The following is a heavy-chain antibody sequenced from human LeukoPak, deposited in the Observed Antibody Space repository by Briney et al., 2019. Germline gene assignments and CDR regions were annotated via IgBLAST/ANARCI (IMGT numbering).Heavy chain of an antibody. D-gene: IGHD5-18*01. J-gene: IGHJ3*02. CDR3: ARATGYSYAGDAFDI. V-gene: IGHV1-18*01. Sequence: ASVKVSCKASGYTFTNYGISWVRQAPGQGLEWMGWISAYNGNTNYAQKLQGRVTMTTDTSTSTAYMDLRSLRSDDTAVYYCARATGYSYAGDAFDIWGQGTMVTVSS. CDR2: ISAYNGNT. CDR1: GYTFTNYG.